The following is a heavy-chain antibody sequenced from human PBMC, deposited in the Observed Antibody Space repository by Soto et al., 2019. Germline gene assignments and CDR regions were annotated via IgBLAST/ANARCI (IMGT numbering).Heavy chain of an antibody. CDR1: GFSLSSTRMA. V-gene: IGHV2-5*02. D-gene: IGHD6-19*01. CDR3: AHIVVAGLGYYFDY. J-gene: IGHJ4*02. CDR2: IYWDDDK. Sequence: QITLKESGPTLVKPTQTLTLTCTFSGFSLSSTRMAVGWIRQPPGKALEWLALIYWDDDKRYSPFLKSRLTITTDTSKNQSVLTMSDMDPVDTARYYCAHIVVAGLGYYFDYWGQGTLVTVSS.